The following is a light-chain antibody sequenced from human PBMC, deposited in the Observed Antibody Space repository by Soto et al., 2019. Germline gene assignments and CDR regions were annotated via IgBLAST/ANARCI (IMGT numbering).Light chain of an antibody. CDR3: QQYGTPRSVT. V-gene: IGKV3-20*01. Sequence: EIVLTQSPGTLSLSPGEEATLYCRAIQSVDSNYLAWYQQKAGQTPRLIIYGATGRADGIPHRFSGSGFGTDFTLTTSKVEPEDFAVYYCQQYGTPRSVTFGQGTRLEIK. CDR2: GAT. J-gene: IGKJ5*01. CDR1: QSVDSNY.